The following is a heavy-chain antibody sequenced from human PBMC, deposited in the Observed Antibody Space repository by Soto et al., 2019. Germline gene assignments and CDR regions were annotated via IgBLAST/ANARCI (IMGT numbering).Heavy chain of an antibody. CDR3: ARVLECSGGSCYSQGAFDI. V-gene: IGHV3-48*01. J-gene: IGHJ3*02. CDR1: GFTFSSYS. Sequence: GGSLRLSCAASGFTFSSYSMNWVRQAPGKGLEWVSYISSSSSTIYYADSVKGRFTISRDNAKNSLYLQMNSLRAEDTAVYYCARVLECSGGSCYSQGAFDIWGQGTVVTVSS. D-gene: IGHD2-15*01. CDR2: ISSSSSTI.